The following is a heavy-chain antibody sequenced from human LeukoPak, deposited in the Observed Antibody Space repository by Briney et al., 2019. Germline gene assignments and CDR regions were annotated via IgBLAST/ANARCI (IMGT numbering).Heavy chain of an antibody. V-gene: IGHV3-20*04. CDR2: INWNGGST. Sequence: PGGSLRLSCAASGFTFDDYVMSWVRQAPGKGLEWVSGINWNGGSTGYADSVKGRFTISRDNAKNSLYLQMNSLRAEDTALYYCARDRPYYDSSYFRFDYWGQGTLVTVSS. CDR3: ARDRPYYDSSYFRFDY. D-gene: IGHD3-22*01. CDR1: GFTFDDYV. J-gene: IGHJ4*02.